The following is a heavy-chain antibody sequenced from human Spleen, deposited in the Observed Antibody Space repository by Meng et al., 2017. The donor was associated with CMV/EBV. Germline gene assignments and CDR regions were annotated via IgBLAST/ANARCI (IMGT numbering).Heavy chain of an antibody. J-gene: IGHJ4*02. V-gene: IGHV1-8*01. Sequence: ASVKVSCKASGYTFNTYEINWVRQAPGQGLEWMGGMSPSSGNTDYAQKFQGRVTVTRDTSIRTVYLELNSLRSDDTAMYYCARDHNWGPDYWGQGTLVTVSS. CDR1: GYTFNTYE. D-gene: IGHD7-27*01. CDR3: ARDHNWGPDY. CDR2: MSPSSGNT.